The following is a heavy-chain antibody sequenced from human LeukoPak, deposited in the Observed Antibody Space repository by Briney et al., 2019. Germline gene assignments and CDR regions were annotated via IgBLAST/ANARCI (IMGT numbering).Heavy chain of an antibody. CDR3: ARAGPYYYGSGSLGY. D-gene: IGHD3-10*01. CDR1: GYTFTSYA. J-gene: IGHJ4*02. V-gene: IGHV1-3*01. CDR2: INAGNGNT. Sequence: ASVKVSCKASGYTFTSYAMHWVRQAPGQRLEWMGWINAGNGNTKHSQKFQGRVTITRDTSASTAYMELSSLRSEDTAVYYCARAGPYYYGSGSLGYWGQGTLVTVSS.